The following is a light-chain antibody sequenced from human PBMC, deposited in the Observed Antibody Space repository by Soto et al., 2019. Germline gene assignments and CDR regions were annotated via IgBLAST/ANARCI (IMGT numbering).Light chain of an antibody. J-gene: IGKJ1*01. CDR1: QSVSSY. CDR2: GAS. Sequence: EIVLTQSPATLSLSPGERATLSCRASQSVSSYLAWYQQKPGQAPRLLIYGASTRATGIPARFSGSGSGTEFTLTINSLQSEDFAVYYCQQYNNWPRTFGQGTKADIK. CDR3: QQYNNWPRT. V-gene: IGKV3-15*01.